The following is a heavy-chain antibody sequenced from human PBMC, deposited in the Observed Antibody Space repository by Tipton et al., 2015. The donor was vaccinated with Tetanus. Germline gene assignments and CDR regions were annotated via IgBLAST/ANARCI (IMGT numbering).Heavy chain of an antibody. CDR1: GYTFTSYG. CDR3: AGAYYYDSSGYWGAFDI. CDR2: IIPIFGTV. Sequence: QLVQSGAEVKKPGASVKVSCKASGYTFTSYGISWVRQAPGQGLVWIGGIIPIFGTVNYAQKFQGRVTITADESTSTVYMELSSLRSEDTAVYYCAGAYYYDSSGYWGAFDIWGQGSMVAVSS. V-gene: IGHV1-69*13. J-gene: IGHJ3*02. D-gene: IGHD3-22*01.